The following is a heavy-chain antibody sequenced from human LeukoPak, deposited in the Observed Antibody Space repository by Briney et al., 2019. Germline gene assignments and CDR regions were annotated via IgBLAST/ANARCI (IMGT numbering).Heavy chain of an antibody. V-gene: IGHV3-7*01. J-gene: IGHJ6*03. CDR1: GFTFSSYW. CDR2: IKQDGSEK. Sequence: GGSLRLSCAASGFTFSSYWMSWVRQAPGKGLEWVANIKQDGSEKYYVDSVKGRFTISRDNAKNSLYLQMNSLTAEDTAVYYCARDNAPYYYYYYMDVWGKGTTVTVSS. D-gene: IGHD2-2*01. CDR3: ARDNAPYYYYYYMDV.